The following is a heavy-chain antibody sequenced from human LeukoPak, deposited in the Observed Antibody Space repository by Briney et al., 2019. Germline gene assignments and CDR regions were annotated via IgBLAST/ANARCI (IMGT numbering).Heavy chain of an antibody. CDR3: ARDARTVGITMIVVGFDY. Sequence: GGSLRLSFAASGFTFSSYSMNFVRQAPGRGLEGVAVISYDGSNKHHADSVKGRFTISRDNSKNTLYLQMNSLRAEDTAVYYCARDARTVGITMIVVGFDYWGQGTLVTVSS. V-gene: IGHV3-30*03. D-gene: IGHD3-22*01. CDR1: GFTFSSYS. J-gene: IGHJ4*02. CDR2: ISYDGSNK.